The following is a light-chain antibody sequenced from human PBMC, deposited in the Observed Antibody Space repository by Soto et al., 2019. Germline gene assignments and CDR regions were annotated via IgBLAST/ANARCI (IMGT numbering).Light chain of an antibody. V-gene: IGKV1-39*01. CDR1: QTVSTY. Sequence: DTQMTQSPSSLSASVGDRISITCRASQTVSTYLNWYQQKPGKAPTLLISATSTLQSGVPSRFSGSGSGTEFTLTLTSLQPEDVATYYCQQTYTTPRTFGQGTKVAIK. CDR3: QQTYTTPRT. CDR2: ATS. J-gene: IGKJ1*01.